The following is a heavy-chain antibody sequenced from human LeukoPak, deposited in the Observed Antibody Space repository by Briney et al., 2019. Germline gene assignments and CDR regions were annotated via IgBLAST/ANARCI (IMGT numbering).Heavy chain of an antibody. Sequence: PGGSLRLSCAASGFSFRTFAMHWVRQAPGKGLEWVAVISYDANDKYFADSVKGRFTISRDNSRNTLYLQMNSLRAEDTAVYYCARDGSGRVPEMSAPDYWGQGTLVTVSS. CDR2: ISYDANDK. V-gene: IGHV3-30*04. CDR3: ARDGSGRVPEMSAPDY. D-gene: IGHD3-10*01. CDR1: GFSFRTFA. J-gene: IGHJ4*02.